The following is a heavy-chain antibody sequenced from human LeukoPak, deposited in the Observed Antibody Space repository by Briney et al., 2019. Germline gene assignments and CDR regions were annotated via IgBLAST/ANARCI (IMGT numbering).Heavy chain of an antibody. CDR3: ARVVDCSGGSCYSGVRY. Sequence: ASVKVSCKASGYTFTSYDINWVRQATGQGLEWMGWMNPNSGNTGYAQKFQGRVTMTRNTSISTAYMELSSLRSEDTAVYYCARVVDCSGGSCYSGVRYWGQGTLVTVSS. CDR2: MNPNSGNT. V-gene: IGHV1-8*01. CDR1: GYTFTSYD. J-gene: IGHJ4*02. D-gene: IGHD2-15*01.